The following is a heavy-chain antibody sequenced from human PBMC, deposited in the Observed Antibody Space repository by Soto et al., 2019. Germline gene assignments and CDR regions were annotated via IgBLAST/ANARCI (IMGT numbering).Heavy chain of an antibody. CDR2: TNYRSKWYN. Sequence: IRQSPLRGLEWLGRTNYRSKWYNDYAVSVKSRITINPDTSKNQFSLQLNSVTPEDTAVYYCARESRFYYFDYWGQGSLVPVSP. V-gene: IGHV6-1*01. CDR3: ARESRFYYFDY. D-gene: IGHD2-2*01. J-gene: IGHJ4*02.